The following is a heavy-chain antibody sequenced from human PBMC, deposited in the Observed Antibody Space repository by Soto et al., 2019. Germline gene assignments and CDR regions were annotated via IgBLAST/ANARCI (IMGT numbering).Heavy chain of an antibody. Sequence: SVQVSCTASGGPFSSYAISWVRQAPGQGLEWMGGIIPIFGTANYAQKFQGRVTITADESTSTAYMELRSLRSEDTAVYYCARDGDIILVVPCGRGIYGWGQGTTVTLSS. CDR3: ARDGDIILVVPCGRGIYG. J-gene: IGHJ6*02. CDR1: GGPFSSYA. V-gene: IGHV1-69*01. D-gene: IGHD2-2*01. CDR2: IIPIFGTA.